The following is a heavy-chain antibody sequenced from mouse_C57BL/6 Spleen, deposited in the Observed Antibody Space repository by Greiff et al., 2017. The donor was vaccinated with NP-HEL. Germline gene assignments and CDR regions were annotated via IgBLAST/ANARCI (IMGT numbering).Heavy chain of an antibody. J-gene: IGHJ4*01. Sequence: QVQLQQSGAELARPGASVKMSCKASGYTFTSYTMHWVKQRPGQGLEWIGYINPSSGYTKYNQKFKDKATLTADKSSSTAYMQLSSLTSEDSAVYYCASSTVVGVDYYAMDYWGQGTSVTVSS. CDR3: ASSTVVGVDYYAMDY. CDR1: GYTFTSYT. CDR2: INPSSGYT. D-gene: IGHD1-1*01. V-gene: IGHV1-4*01.